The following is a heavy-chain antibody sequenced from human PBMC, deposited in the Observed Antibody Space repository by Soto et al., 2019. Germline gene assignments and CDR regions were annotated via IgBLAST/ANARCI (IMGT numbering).Heavy chain of an antibody. CDR1: GFTFSSYD. CDR3: ARVKAAAVHDYYYYGMDV. CDR2: IGTAGDT. Sequence: GGSLRLSCAASGFTFSSYDMHWVRQATGKGLEWVSAIGTAGDTYYPGSVKGRFTISRENAKNSLYLQMNSLRAEDTAVYYCARVKAAAVHDYYYYGMDVWGQGTTVTVSS. J-gene: IGHJ6*02. V-gene: IGHV3-13*01. D-gene: IGHD6-13*01.